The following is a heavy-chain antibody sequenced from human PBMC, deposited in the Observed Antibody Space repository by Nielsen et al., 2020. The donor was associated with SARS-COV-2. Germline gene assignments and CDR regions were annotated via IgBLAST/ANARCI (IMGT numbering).Heavy chain of an antibody. CDR2: INSDSGNP. D-gene: IGHD2-2*01. J-gene: IGHJ4*02. CDR3: ARSRGCSATSCFFGY. Sequence: ASAKVSCKASAYTFTAYAIHWVRHDPGQRLEWMGWINSDSGNPKYSQKFRGRVTITRDTSASTAYMELRGLSSEDTAVYYCARSRGCSATSCFFGYWGQGALVTVSS. CDR1: AYTFTAYA. V-gene: IGHV1-3*04.